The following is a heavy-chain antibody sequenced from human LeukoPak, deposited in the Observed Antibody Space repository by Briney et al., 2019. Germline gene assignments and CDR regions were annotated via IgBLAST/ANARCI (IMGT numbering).Heavy chain of an antibody. J-gene: IGHJ3*02. D-gene: IGHD2-15*01. CDR2: ISGSTTYT. V-gene: IGHV3-11*05. CDR3: ARDREVVAFDI. Sequence: GGSLRLSCAASGFTFSDYYMSWIRQPPGKGLEWVSYISGSTTYTNYADSVRGRFTISRDNSKNSLYLQMNSLRAEDTAVYYCARDREVVAFDIWGQGTMVTVSS. CDR1: GFTFSDYY.